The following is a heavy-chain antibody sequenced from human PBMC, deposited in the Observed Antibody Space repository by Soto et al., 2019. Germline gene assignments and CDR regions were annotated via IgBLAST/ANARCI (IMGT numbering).Heavy chain of an antibody. CDR2: ISKTGANK. J-gene: IGHJ3*01. Sequence: QVQVVESGGGVVQPGRSLRLSCAASGFTFSSYSMHWVRQAPGKWREWVSFISKTGANKYYADSVKGRFTISRDNSKNTLYLQMNSLRPEDTAMYYCASLSDSNRPHVFDVWGQGTMVTVSS. V-gene: IGHV3-30-3*01. D-gene: IGHD3-22*01. CDR1: GFTFSSYS. CDR3: ASLSDSNRPHVFDV.